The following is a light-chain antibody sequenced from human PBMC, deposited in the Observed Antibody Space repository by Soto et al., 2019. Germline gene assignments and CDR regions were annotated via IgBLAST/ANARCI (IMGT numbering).Light chain of an antibody. CDR3: SSYAGSNNVLYV. CDR1: STDFVSYNR. Sequence: QSALTQPPSVSGSPGQSVTISCTGTSTDFVSYNRVSWYQQPPGTAPKLMIYEVSKRPSGVPDRFSGSKSGNTASLTISGLQAADEADYYCSSYAGSNNVLYVFGTGTKLTVL. CDR2: EVS. V-gene: IGLV2-18*02. J-gene: IGLJ1*01.